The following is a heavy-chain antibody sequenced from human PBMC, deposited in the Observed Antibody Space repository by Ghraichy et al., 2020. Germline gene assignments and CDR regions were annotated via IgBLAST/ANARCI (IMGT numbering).Heavy chain of an antibody. Sequence: SETLSLTCTVSGASVSSHYWNWLRQTPEKGLEWIGQMSNSGRTKYNAPLKGRVTISVDTSKNHVYLKVTSVTAADTAVYYCARELTTSYSTMDVWGQGTTVTVSS. V-gene: IGHV4-59*02. CDR2: MSNSGRT. CDR1: GASVSSHY. CDR3: ARELTTSYSTMDV. D-gene: IGHD1-1*01. J-gene: IGHJ6*02.